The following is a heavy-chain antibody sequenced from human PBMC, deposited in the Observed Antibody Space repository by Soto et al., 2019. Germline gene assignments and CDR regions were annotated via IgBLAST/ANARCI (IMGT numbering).Heavy chain of an antibody. Sequence: QVQLVESGGGLVKPGGSLRLSCAASGFIFSDYYMSWIRQAPGKGLELVSYISSYGSTTYYADSVKGRFTISRDNAKNSLDLQMNSLRADDTAIYYCASLRSWRVDYWGQGTLVTVSS. CDR2: ISSYGSTT. V-gene: IGHV3-11*01. CDR1: GFIFSDYY. CDR3: ASLRSWRVDY. J-gene: IGHJ4*02. D-gene: IGHD1-26*01.